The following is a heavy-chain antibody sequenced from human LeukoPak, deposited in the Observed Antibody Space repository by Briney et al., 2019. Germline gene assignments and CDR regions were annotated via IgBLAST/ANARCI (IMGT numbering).Heavy chain of an antibody. V-gene: IGHV3-15*07. Sequence: GGSLRLSCATSGFTFSNAWMNWVRQAPRKGQEWVGRIRSNSDGGTIDYAAPVKGRFTLSRDDSKTTLYLQMNSLRAEDTAVYYCARAQIVVVSLFDCWGQGTLVTVSS. D-gene: IGHD3-22*01. CDR1: GFTFSNAW. CDR2: IRSNSDGGTI. J-gene: IGHJ4*02. CDR3: ARAQIVVVSLFDC.